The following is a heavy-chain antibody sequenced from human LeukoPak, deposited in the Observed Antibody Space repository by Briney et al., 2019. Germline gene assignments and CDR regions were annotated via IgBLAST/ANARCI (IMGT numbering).Heavy chain of an antibody. J-gene: IGHJ4*02. CDR1: GYTFTRYY. CDR2: INPSGGST. Sequence: GASVKVSCKASGYTFTRYYMHWVRQAPGQGLEWMGIINPSGGSTSYAQKFQGRVTMTRDTSTSTVYMELSSLRSEDTAVYYCARDPYNSGDRVGYYFDYWGQGTLVTVSS. V-gene: IGHV1-46*01. D-gene: IGHD1-20*01. CDR3: ARDPYNSGDRVGYYFDY.